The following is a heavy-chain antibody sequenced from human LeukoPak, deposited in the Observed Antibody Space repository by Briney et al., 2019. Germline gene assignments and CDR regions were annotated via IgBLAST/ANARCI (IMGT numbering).Heavy chain of an antibody. CDR3: AKGGYDYIEIGYFDY. CDR1: GFTLSNYA. Sequence: GGSLRLSCAASGFTLSNYAMNWVRQAPGKGLEWVSVVIGSSGSTDYADSVKGRFTISRDNSKNTLYLEMNSLRAEDTAIYYCAKGGYDYIEIGYFDYWGQGALVTVSS. CDR2: VIGSSGST. D-gene: IGHD5-12*01. V-gene: IGHV3-23*01. J-gene: IGHJ4*02.